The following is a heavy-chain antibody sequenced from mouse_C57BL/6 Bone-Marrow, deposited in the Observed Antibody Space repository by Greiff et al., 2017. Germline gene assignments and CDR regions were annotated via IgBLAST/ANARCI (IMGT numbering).Heavy chain of an antibody. D-gene: IGHD4-1*01. CDR1: GFTFSDYG. V-gene: IGHV5-15*01. J-gene: IGHJ3*01. Sequence: EVKLVESGGGLVQPGGSLKLSCAASGFTFSDYGMAWVRQAPRKGPEWVAFISNLAYSIYYADTVTGRFTISRENAKNTLYLEMSSLRSEDTAMYYCARQNWDVFAYWGQGTLVTVSA. CDR2: ISNLAYSI. CDR3: ARQNWDVFAY.